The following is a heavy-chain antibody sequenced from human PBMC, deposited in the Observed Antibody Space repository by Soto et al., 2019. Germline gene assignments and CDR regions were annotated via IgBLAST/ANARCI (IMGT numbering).Heavy chain of an antibody. Sequence: QVQLVQSGAEVKKPGASVKVSCKASGYTFTTYGISWVRQAPGQGLEWMGWINGYNGNTNYAQKLQGRVTMTTDTSTSSAYMERRSLRSDDTAVYYCERDPVAGTYFDYWGQGTLVTVSS. CDR3: ERDPVAGTYFDY. J-gene: IGHJ4*02. D-gene: IGHD6-19*01. CDR2: INGYNGNT. V-gene: IGHV1-18*01. CDR1: GYTFTTYG.